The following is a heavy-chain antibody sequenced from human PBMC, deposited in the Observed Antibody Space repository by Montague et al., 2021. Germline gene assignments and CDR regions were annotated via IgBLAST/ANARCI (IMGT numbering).Heavy chain of an antibody. CDR3: ARERDRYYYMDI. V-gene: IGHV4-38-2*02. CDR2: VSHGGRT. CDR1: RSLINSDYY. Sequence: SETLSLTCTVSRSLINSDYYWGWIRQPPGKGLEWMGSVSHGGRTYYNPSLKSRVTISVDTSNNHCSLKLSSVTAADTAMYYCARERDRYYYMDIWGKGTTITVSS. J-gene: IGHJ6*03.